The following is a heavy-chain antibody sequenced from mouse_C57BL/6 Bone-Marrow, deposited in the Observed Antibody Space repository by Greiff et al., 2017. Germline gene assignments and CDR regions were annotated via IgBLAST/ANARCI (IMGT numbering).Heavy chain of an antibody. V-gene: IGHV1-62-2*01. CDR1: GYTFTEYT. Sequence: QVQLQQSGAELVKPGASVKLSCKASGYTFTEYTIHWVKQRSGQGLEWIGWFYPGSGSTKYNEKFKDKATLTADNSSSTDYMELSRLTSEDSAVXFGARHEYWNCGSPLDYWGQGTPVTVSA. D-gene: IGHD1-1*01. CDR2: FYPGSGST. CDR3: ARHEYWNCGSPLDY. J-gene: IGHJ3*01.